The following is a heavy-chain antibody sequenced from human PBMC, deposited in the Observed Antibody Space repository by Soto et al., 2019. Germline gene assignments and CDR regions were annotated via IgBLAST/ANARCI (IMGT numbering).Heavy chain of an antibody. Sequence: GGSLRLSCAASGFTFGTTDMSWVRQAPGEGLEWVSTIDGSGGITYYADSVKGRFTISRDNSRNPVYLQMNSLRGDDTALYYCVKNSGWFNTWGQGALVTVSS. D-gene: IGHD3-10*01. CDR3: VKNSGWFNT. CDR1: GFTFGTTD. CDR2: IDGSGGIT. V-gene: IGHV3-23*01. J-gene: IGHJ5*02.